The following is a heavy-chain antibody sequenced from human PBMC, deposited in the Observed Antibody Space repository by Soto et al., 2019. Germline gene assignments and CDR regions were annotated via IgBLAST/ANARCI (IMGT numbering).Heavy chain of an antibody. CDR3: AKDSDPPPGRVVVAAEVDYIDV. Sequence: PGGSLRLSCAASGFTFSSYAMSWVRQAPGKGLEWVSAISGSGGSTYYAGSVKGRFTISRGNSKNTLYLQMNSLRAEDTAVYYCAKDSDPPPGRVVVAAEVDYIDVWGKGTTVTVSS. CDR2: ISGSGGST. CDR1: GFTFSSYA. J-gene: IGHJ6*03. D-gene: IGHD2-15*01. V-gene: IGHV3-23*01.